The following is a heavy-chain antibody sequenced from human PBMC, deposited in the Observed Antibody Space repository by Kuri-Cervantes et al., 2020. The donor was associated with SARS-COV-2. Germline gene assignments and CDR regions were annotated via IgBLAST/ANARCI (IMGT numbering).Heavy chain of an antibody. Sequence: GESLKISFAASGFTFSSYWMSWVRQAPGKGLEWVANIKQDGSEKYYVDSVKGRFTISRDNSKNTLYLQMNSLRAEDTAVYYCASHVDTAMATDYWGQGTLVTVSS. J-gene: IGHJ4*02. CDR3: ASHVDTAMATDY. D-gene: IGHD5-18*01. CDR1: GFTFSSYW. V-gene: IGHV3-7*01. CDR2: IKQDGSEK.